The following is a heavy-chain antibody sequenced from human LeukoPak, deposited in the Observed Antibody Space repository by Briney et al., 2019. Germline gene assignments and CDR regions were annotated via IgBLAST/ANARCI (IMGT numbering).Heavy chain of an antibody. V-gene: IGHV1-2*02. CDR2: INPNSGGT. D-gene: IGHD3-22*01. CDR3: ARTYYYESSGYLVSLNWFDP. Sequence: ASVKVSCTASGYTFTGYYMHWVRQAPGQGLEWMGWINPNSGGTNYAQKFQGRVTMTRDTSISTAYMELSRLRSDDTAVYYCARTYYYESSGYLVSLNWFDPWGQGTLVTVSS. CDR1: GYTFTGYY. J-gene: IGHJ5*02.